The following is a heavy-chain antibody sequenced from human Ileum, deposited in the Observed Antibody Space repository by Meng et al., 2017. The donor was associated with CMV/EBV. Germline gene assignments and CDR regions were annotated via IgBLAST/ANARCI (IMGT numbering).Heavy chain of an antibody. Sequence: QVRLGQGGAEVKKPEASVKVSANVSASTSTCYYIHGGRQSPGEGLEWMGGINPNSGDTNYAQKFQGRVTMTRDTSISTAYLEVVKMRSDDTAVYFCAKDRRYSGSYFPDYWGQGTLVTVSS. CDR2: INPNSGDT. J-gene: IGHJ4*02. CDR3: AKDRRYSGSYFPDY. V-gene: IGHV1-2*02. CDR1: ASTSTCYY. D-gene: IGHD1-26*01.